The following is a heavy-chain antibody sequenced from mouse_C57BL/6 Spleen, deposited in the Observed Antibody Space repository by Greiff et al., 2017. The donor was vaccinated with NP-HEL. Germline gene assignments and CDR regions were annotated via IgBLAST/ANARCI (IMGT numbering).Heavy chain of an antibody. CDR3: ARGEAMDY. V-gene: IGHV1-7*01. J-gene: IGHJ4*01. Sequence: QVQLQQSGADLAKPGASVKLSCKASGYTFTSYWMHWVKQRPGQGLEWIGYINPSSGYTKYNQKFKDKATLTADKSSSTDYMQPSSLTYEDSADYYCARGEAMDYWGQGTSVTVSS. CDR1: GYTFTSYW. CDR2: INPSSGYT.